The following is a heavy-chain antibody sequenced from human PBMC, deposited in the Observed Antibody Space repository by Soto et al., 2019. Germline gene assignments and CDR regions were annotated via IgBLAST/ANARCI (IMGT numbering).Heavy chain of an antibody. D-gene: IGHD6-13*01. Sequence: SETLSLTCAVYGGSFSGYYWSWIRQPPGKGLEWIGGINHSGSTNYNPSLKSRVTISVDTSKNQFSLKLSSVTAADTAVYYCARAKPAAGTTTIGNWFDPWGQGTLVTVSS. CDR1: GGSFSGYY. CDR3: ARAKPAAGTTTIGNWFDP. V-gene: IGHV4-34*01. J-gene: IGHJ5*02. CDR2: INHSGST.